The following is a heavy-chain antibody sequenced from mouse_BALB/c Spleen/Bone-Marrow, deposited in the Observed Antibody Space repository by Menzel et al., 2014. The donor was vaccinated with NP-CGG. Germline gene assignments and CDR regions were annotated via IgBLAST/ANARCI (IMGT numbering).Heavy chain of an antibody. J-gene: IGHJ4*01. CDR2: ISYSGST. Sequence: EVQRVESGPSLVKPSQTLSLTCSVTGDSITSGYWNWIRKFPGNKLEYMGYISYSGSTYYNPSLKSRISITRDTSKNQYRLQLNSVTTEDTATYDCARFRTHGAMDYWGQGTTVTVSS. V-gene: IGHV3-8*02. CDR1: GDSITSGY. CDR3: ARFRTHGAMDY.